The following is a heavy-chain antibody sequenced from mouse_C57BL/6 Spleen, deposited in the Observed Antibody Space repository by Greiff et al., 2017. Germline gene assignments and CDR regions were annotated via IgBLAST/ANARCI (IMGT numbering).Heavy chain of an antibody. CDR3: ATRAGSSYVEAWFAY. V-gene: IGHV1-9*01. Sequence: VKLQQSGAELMKPGASVKLSCKATGYTFTGYWIEWVKQRPGHGLEWIGEILPGSGSTNYNEKFKGKATFTADTSSNTAYMQLSSLTTEDSAIYYCATRAGSSYVEAWFAYWGQGTLVTVSA. CDR1: GYTFTGYW. J-gene: IGHJ3*01. D-gene: IGHD1-1*01. CDR2: ILPGSGST.